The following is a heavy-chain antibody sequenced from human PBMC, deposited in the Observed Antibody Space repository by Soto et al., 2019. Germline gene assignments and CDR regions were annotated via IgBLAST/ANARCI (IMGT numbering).Heavy chain of an antibody. Sequence: GGSLRLSCAASGFTFSSYEMNWVRQAPGKGLEWVSYISSSGSTIYYADSVKGRFTISRDNAKNSLYLQMNSLRAEDTAVYYCARVETTVTTYGMDVWGQRTTVTVSS. J-gene: IGHJ6*02. CDR3: ARVETTVTTYGMDV. D-gene: IGHD4-17*01. V-gene: IGHV3-48*03. CDR1: GFTFSSYE. CDR2: ISSSGSTI.